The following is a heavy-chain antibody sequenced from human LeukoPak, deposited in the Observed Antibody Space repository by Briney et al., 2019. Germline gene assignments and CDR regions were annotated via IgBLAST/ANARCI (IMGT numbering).Heavy chain of an antibody. Sequence: SETLTLTCAVYGGSFSGYYWSWIRQPPGKGLEWIGEINHSGSTNYNPSVKSRVTISGDTSKKQFSLKLSSVTAADTAVYYCARGPQTYYDILTGLSFWGQGTLVTVSS. CDR1: GGSFSGYY. V-gene: IGHV4-34*01. D-gene: IGHD3-9*01. CDR2: INHSGST. J-gene: IGHJ4*02. CDR3: ARGPQTYYDILTGLSF.